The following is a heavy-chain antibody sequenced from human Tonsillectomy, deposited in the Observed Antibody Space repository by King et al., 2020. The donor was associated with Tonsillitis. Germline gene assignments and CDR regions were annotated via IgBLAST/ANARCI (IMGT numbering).Heavy chain of an antibody. CDR2: IYYSGST. CDR3: ARGYSGYDYYFDY. V-gene: IGHV4-31*03. CDR1: GGSISSGNYY. D-gene: IGHD5-12*01. J-gene: IGHJ4*02. Sequence: QLQESGPGLVKPSQTLSLTCTGSGGSISSGNYYWSWIRQHPGKGLEWIGYIYYSGSTYYNPSLKSRVSISVDTSKNQFSLKLSSVTAADTAVYYCARGYSGYDYYFDYWGQGTLVTVSS.